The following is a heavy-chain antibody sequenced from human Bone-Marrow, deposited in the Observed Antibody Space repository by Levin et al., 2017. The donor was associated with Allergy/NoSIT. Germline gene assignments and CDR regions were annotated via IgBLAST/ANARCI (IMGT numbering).Heavy chain of an antibody. J-gene: IGHJ4*02. CDR3: ARDPGGGPRGIAAAGTGFDY. Sequence: SVKVSCKASGGTFSSYAISWVRQAPGQGLEWMGGIIPIFGTANYAQKFQGRVTITADESTSTAYMELSSLRSEDTAVYYCARDPGGGPRGIAAAGTGFDYWGQGTLVTVSS. D-gene: IGHD6-13*01. CDR1: GGTFSSYA. CDR2: IIPIFGTA. V-gene: IGHV1-69*13.